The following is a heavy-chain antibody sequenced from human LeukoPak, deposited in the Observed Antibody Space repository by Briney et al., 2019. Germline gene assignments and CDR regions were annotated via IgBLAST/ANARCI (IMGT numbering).Heavy chain of an antibody. V-gene: IGHV3-21*01. D-gene: IGHD6-19*01. CDR3: ARDSPVSSGFDY. J-gene: IGHJ4*03. Sequence: GGSLRLSCAASGFTFSSYSMNWVRQAPGKGLEWVSSISSSSSYIYYADSVKGRFTISRDNAKNSLYLQMNSLRAEDTAVYYCARDSPVSSGFDYWGQGTTVTVSS. CDR1: GFTFSSYS. CDR2: ISSSSSYI.